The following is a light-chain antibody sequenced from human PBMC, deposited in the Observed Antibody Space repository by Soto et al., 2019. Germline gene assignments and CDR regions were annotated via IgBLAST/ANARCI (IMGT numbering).Light chain of an antibody. J-gene: IGKJ2*01. CDR3: HQRYSWPHT. Sequence: EIVLTQSPATLSLSPGERATLSCRASQSVSTYLGWYQEKPGQPPRLLISEASSRDTGIPARFSGSGSGTDFTLTISSLEPEDFAVYFCHQRYSWPHTFGQGTKLEI. CDR2: EAS. V-gene: IGKV3-11*01. CDR1: QSVSTY.